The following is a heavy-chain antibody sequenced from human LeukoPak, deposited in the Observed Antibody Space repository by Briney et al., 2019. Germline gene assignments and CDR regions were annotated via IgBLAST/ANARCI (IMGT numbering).Heavy chain of an antibody. CDR2: VSGSGGST. J-gene: IGHJ4*02. V-gene: IGHV3-23*01. CDR3: AKALRD. CDR1: GFTFSSYA. Sequence: GGSLRLSCVASGFTFSSYAMSWVRQAPGKGLEWVSRVSGSGGSTNYADSVKGRFTISRDNSKNTVYLQMNNLRVEDTAIYYCAKALRDWGQGTLVTVSS.